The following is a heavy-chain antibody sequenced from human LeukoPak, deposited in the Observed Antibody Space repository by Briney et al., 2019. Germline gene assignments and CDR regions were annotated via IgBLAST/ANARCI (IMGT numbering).Heavy chain of an antibody. CDR3: ARGQLWSPYYFDY. D-gene: IGHD5-18*01. Sequence: XRQXXXKRXEYXSSISTNGDDTYYANSVKGRFTISRDKSKNTLYLQMGSLRPEDMAVYYCARGQLWSPYYFDYWGQGTLVTVSS. V-gene: IGHV3-64*01. CDR2: ISTNGDDT. J-gene: IGHJ4*02.